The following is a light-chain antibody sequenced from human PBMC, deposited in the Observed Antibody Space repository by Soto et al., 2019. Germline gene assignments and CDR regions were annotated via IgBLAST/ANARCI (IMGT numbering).Light chain of an antibody. J-gene: IGKJ1*01. CDR3: QQYSNYWT. V-gene: IGKV1-5*01. CDR1: QSISSW. Sequence: DVQMTQSPSTLSASVGDRVTITCRASQSISSWLAWYQQKPGKAAKLLIYDASSLESGVPSRFSGSGSGTEFTLTISSLQPDDFATYYCQQYSNYWTFGQGTKVEIK. CDR2: DAS.